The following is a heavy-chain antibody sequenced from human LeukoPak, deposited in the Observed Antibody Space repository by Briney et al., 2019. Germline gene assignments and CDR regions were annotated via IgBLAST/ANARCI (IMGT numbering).Heavy chain of an antibody. Sequence: ASETVSYQPSGYTFTTYHVNWVRQATGQGLAWMGWMNPNTGDSGYAQKSQGRVTITRDPFISTAYMELSSLRSEDTAVYFCARTTSLTASGYDYWGQGTLVTVSS. CDR2: MNPNTGDS. CDR1: GYTFTTYH. CDR3: ARTTSLTASGYDY. J-gene: IGHJ4*02. D-gene: IGHD4-17*01. V-gene: IGHV1-8*03.